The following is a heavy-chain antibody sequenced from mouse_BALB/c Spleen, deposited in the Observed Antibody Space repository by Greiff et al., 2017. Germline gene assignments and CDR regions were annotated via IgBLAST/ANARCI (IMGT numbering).Heavy chain of an antibody. V-gene: IGHV1S137*01. CDR2: ISTYNGNT. D-gene: IGHD1-1*01. J-gene: IGHJ4*01. Sequence: QVQLQQSGAELVRPGVSVKISCKGSGYTFTDYAMHWVKQSHAKSLEWIGVISTYNGNTNYNQKFKGKATMTVDKSSSTAYMELARLTSEDSAIYYCARSPYYYGSAYYYAMDYWGQGTSVTVSS. CDR3: ARSPYYYGSAYYYAMDY. CDR1: GYTFTDYA.